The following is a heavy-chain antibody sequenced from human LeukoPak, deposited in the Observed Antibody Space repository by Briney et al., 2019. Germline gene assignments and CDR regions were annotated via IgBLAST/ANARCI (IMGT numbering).Heavy chain of an antibody. D-gene: IGHD6-13*01. CDR1: GISLSNYA. CDR3: AKDLLVSSSWYGGVDY. Sequence: GGSLRLSCVVSGISLSNYAMTWVRQAPGKGLEWVSYISERGGSTTYADSVKGRFTISRDNSKNTLYLQMNSLRAEDTAVYYCAKDLLVSSSWYGGVDYWGQGTLVPVSS. J-gene: IGHJ4*02. CDR2: ISERGGST. V-gene: IGHV3-23*01.